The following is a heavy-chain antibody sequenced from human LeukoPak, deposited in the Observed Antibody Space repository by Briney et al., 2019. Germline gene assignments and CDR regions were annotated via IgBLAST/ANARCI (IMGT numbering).Heavy chain of an antibody. CDR1: GGSISSDGDF. J-gene: IGHJ4*02. CDR3: ARWATASFDY. V-gene: IGHV4-31*03. Sequence: SETLSLTCTVSGGSISSDGDFWSWIRQHPGKGLEWIVYIYYSGSTYYNPSLKSRVTISVDTSKNQFSLELTSVTAADTAVYYCARWATASFDYWGQGTLVTVSS. CDR2: IYYSGST. D-gene: IGHD1-1*01.